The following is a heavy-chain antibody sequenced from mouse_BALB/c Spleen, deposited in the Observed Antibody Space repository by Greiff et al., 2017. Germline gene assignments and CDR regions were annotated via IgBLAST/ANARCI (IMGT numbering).Heavy chain of an antibody. V-gene: IGHV1S127*01. CDR1: GYSFTSYW. Sequence: VQLQQSGPQLVRPGASVKISCKASGYSFTSYWMHWVKQRPGQGLEWIGMIDPSDSETRLNQKFKDKATLTVDKSSSTAYMQLSSPTSEDSAVYYCARSRGNYDYYAMDYWGQGTSVTVSA. CDR2: IDPSDSET. D-gene: IGHD2-1*01. J-gene: IGHJ4*01. CDR3: ARSRGNYDYYAMDY.